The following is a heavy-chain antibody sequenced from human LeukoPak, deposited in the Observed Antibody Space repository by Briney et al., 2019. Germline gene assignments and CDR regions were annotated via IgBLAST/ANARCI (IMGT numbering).Heavy chain of an antibody. CDR3: AREGLDSAFDY. J-gene: IGHJ4*02. V-gene: IGHV3-74*01. CDR1: GFTFSNYL. D-gene: IGHD1-26*01. Sequence: PGGSLRLSCAASGFTFSNYLMHWVRQTPGKGLVWISRISTDGSFTNYAESVKGRFSISRDNAKNTLYLQMNSLRAEDTAVYYCAREGLDSAFDYWGQGTLVTVSS. CDR2: ISTDGSFT.